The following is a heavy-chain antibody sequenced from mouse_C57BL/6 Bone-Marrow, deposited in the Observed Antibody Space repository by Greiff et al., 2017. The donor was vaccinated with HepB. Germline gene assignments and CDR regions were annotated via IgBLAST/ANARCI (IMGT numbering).Heavy chain of an antibody. V-gene: IGHV1-55*01. J-gene: IGHJ4*01. CDR2: IYPGSGST. D-gene: IGHD1-1*01. Sequence: QVQLKESGAELVKPGASVKMSCKASGYTFTSYWITWVKQRPGQGLEWIGDIYPGSGSTNYNEKFKSKATLTVDTSSSTAYMQLSSLTSEDSAVYYCARDYGPLYAMDYWGQGTSVTVSS. CDR3: ARDYGPLYAMDY. CDR1: GYTFTSYW.